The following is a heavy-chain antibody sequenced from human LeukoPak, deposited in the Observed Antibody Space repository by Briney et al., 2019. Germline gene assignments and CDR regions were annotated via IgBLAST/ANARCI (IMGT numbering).Heavy chain of an antibody. J-gene: IGHJ4*02. CDR3: ARLRAAQTYDY. D-gene: IGHD6-13*01. Sequence: PGGSLRLSCAASGFTFSSYWMSWVRQAPGKGLEWVANIKQDGSEKYYVDSVKGRFTISRDNAKNSLYLQMNSLRVEDTAVYYCARLRAAQTYDYWGQGTLVTVSS. CDR2: IKQDGSEK. CDR1: GFTFSSYW. V-gene: IGHV3-7*04.